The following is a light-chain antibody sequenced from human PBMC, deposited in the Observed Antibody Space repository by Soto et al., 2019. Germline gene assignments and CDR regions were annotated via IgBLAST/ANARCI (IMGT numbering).Light chain of an antibody. CDR1: SSNIGNNY. J-gene: IGLJ2*01. V-gene: IGLV1-47*01. CDR3: AAWDHSLSGVI. CDR2: KNN. Sequence: QPVLTQPPSASGTPGQRVTISCSGSSSNIGNNYVYWYQQFPETAPKLLIYKNNQRPSGVPDRFSGSKSGTSASLAISGLRSEDEADYYCAAWDHSLSGVIFGGGTKLTVL.